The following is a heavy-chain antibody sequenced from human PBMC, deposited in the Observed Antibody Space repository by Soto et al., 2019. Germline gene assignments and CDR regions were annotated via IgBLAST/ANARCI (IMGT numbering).Heavy chain of an antibody. J-gene: IGHJ4*02. CDR2: ISTNGGST. V-gene: IGHV3-64D*06. Sequence: PGGSLRLSCSASGFTFSIYAMHWVRQAPGKGLEYVSSISTNGGSTHYADSVKGRFTISRDNSKNTQYLQMSSLRADDTAVYYCVKGEYYYDSSGYYPFDYWGQGTLVTVPQ. D-gene: IGHD3-22*01. CDR3: VKGEYYYDSSGYYPFDY. CDR1: GFTFSIYA.